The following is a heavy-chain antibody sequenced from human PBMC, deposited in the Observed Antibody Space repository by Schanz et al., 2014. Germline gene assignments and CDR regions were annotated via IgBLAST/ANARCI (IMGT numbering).Heavy chain of an antibody. CDR1: GFIFRTYA. J-gene: IGHJ4*02. CDR2: ISHDGSKE. D-gene: IGHD3-3*01. V-gene: IGHV3-30*04. Sequence: VQLVESGGGVVQPGRSLRLSCAASGFIFRTYAVHWVRQAPGMGLEWVAAISHDGSKEFYIDSVKGRFTISRDNAKNSLYLQMNSLRAEDTAVYYCARDKGGYYPFDYWGQGALVTVSS. CDR3: ARDKGGYYPFDY.